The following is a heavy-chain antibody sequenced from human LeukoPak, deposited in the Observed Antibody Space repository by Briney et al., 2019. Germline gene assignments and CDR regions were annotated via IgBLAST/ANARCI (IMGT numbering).Heavy chain of an antibody. CDR1: GYTFTSYG. Sequence: ASVKVSCKASGYTFTSYGISWVRQAPGQGLEWMGWISAYNGNTNYAQKFQGRVTMTRDTSTSTVYMELSSLRSEDTAVYYCARDPGGYNHFDYWGQGTLVTVSS. CDR2: ISAYNGNT. V-gene: IGHV1-18*01. CDR3: ARDPGGYNHFDY. D-gene: IGHD5-24*01. J-gene: IGHJ4*02.